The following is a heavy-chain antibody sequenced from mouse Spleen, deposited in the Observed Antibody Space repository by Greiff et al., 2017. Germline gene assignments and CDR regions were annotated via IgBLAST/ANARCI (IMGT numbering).Heavy chain of an antibody. D-gene: IGHD3-2*01. Sequence: EVQLQESGPGLVKPSQSLSLTCSVTGYSITSGYYWNWIRQFPGNKLEWMGYISYDGSNNYNPSLKNRISITRDTSKNQFFLKLNSVTTEDTATYYCARGDSSGLFDYWGQGTTLTVSS. V-gene: IGHV3-6*01. CDR2: ISYDGSN. J-gene: IGHJ2*01. CDR3: ARGDSSGLFDY. CDR1: GYSITSGYY.